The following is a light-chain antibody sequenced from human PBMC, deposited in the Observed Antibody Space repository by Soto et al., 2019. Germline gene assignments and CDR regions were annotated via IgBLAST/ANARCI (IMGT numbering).Light chain of an antibody. J-gene: IGKJ5*01. CDR2: DAS. CDR1: QSISTY. V-gene: IGKV1-39*01. Sequence: DIHMTHSPSSLSSSVLNIFTITCRASQSISTYLNWYQKKPGKAPNLLIYDASRLQSGVPSRFSGSGGGTDFTLSISSVQPEDFATYFCQQSYMDPITFGQGTRLEIK. CDR3: QQSYMDPIT.